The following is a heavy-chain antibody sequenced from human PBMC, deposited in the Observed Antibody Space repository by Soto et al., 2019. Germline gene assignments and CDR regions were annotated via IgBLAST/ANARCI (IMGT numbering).Heavy chain of an antibody. CDR1: GYSISSGYY. J-gene: IGHJ4*02. CDR3: ARDDRGYYSNYFDY. Sequence: PSETLSLTCAVSGYSISSGYYWGWIRQPPGKGLEWIGSIYHSGSTYYNPSLKSRVTISVDTSKNQFSLKLSSVTAADTAVYYCARDDRGYYSNYFDYWGQGTLVTVSS. CDR2: IYHSGST. D-gene: IGHD3-22*01. V-gene: IGHV4-38-2*02.